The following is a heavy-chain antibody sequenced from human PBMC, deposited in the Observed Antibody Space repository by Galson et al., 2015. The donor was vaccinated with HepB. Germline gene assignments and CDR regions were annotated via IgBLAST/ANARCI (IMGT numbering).Heavy chain of an antibody. CDR3: ARKAGHCSSTSCRDYYYYAMDV. V-gene: IGHV3-48*02. D-gene: IGHD2-2*01. CDR2: ISTNTGTI. Sequence: SLRLSCAGFGFTFSNYNLNWVRQSPGKGLEWVSYISTNTGTIYYADSVRGRFTISRDNAKNSLYLQMNSLRDEDTAVYYCARKAGHCSSTSCRDYYYYAMDVWGQGTTVTVS. J-gene: IGHJ6*02. CDR1: GFTFSNYN.